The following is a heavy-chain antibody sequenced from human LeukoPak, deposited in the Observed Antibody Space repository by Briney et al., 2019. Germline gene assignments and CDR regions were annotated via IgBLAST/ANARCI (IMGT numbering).Heavy chain of an antibody. CDR1: GGSISSSNW. V-gene: IGHV4-4*02. CDR3: ARDYYGSGSYWVY. J-gene: IGHJ4*02. Sequence: KPSETLSLTCAVSGGSISSSNWWSWVRQPPGKGLEWIGEIYHSGSTNYNPSLKSRVTISVDKSKNQFSLKLSSVTAADTAVYYCARDYYGSGSYWVYWGQGTLVTVSS. D-gene: IGHD3-10*01. CDR2: IYHSGST.